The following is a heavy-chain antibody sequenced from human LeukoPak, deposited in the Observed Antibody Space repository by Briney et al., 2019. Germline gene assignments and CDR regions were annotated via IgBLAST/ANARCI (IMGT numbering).Heavy chain of an antibody. CDR2: ISSSGHT. Sequence: TSETLSLTCSVSGGSITSNFWTWIRQPAGKGLEYIGRISSSGHTNYNPSLVSRVTMSVDTSKNLFSLRLNSVTAADTAVYYCARSPGLADLDYWGQGTLVTVSS. CDR1: GGSITSNF. CDR3: ARSPGLADLDY. V-gene: IGHV4-4*07. J-gene: IGHJ4*02. D-gene: IGHD6-13*01.